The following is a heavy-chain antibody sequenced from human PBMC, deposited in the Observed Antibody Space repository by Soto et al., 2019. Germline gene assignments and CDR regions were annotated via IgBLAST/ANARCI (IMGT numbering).Heavy chain of an antibody. J-gene: IGHJ6*03. D-gene: IGHD3-3*01. CDR1: GYSFTSYW. Sequence: PGESLKISCKGSGYSFTSYWIGWVRQMPGKGLEWMGIIYPGDSDTRYSPSFQGQVTISADKSISTAYLQWSSLKASDTAMYYCARHVGDGKLRFLEWLSFPSYMDVWGKGTTVTVSS. V-gene: IGHV5-51*01. CDR2: IYPGDSDT. CDR3: ARHVGDGKLRFLEWLSFPSYMDV.